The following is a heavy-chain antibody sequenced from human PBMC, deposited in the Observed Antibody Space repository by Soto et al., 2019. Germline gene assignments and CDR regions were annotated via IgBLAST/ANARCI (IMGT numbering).Heavy chain of an antibody. D-gene: IGHD6-19*01. CDR3: VRSANSAWYIFDF. J-gene: IGHJ4*02. V-gene: IGHV5-51*01. CDR1: GYSFTSYW. Sequence: EVQLVQSGAEVKKPGEPLEISCQASGYSFTSYWIGWVRQMPGKGLEWMGIIYPGDSDTRYSPSFEGQVTVSADKSSRTAFLRWNSLKASDTATYYCVRSANSAWYIFDFWGQGILVTVSS. CDR2: IYPGDSDT.